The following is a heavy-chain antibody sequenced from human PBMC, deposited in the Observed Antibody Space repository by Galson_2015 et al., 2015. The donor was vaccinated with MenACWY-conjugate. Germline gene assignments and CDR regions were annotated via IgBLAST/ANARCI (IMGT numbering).Heavy chain of an antibody. CDR2: TSYDGSQK. CDR1: GFTIRRHA. CDR3: ARDQQGYNSSLFRSFDY. V-gene: IGHV3-30*04. Sequence: SLRLSCAASGFTIRRHAMHWIRQAPGKELEWVAVTSYDGSQKYYADSVKGRFSISRDNSKNTLYLQMNSLRDEDTAVYFCARDQQGYNSSLFRSFDYWGQGTLVTVSS. D-gene: IGHD6-13*01. J-gene: IGHJ4*02.